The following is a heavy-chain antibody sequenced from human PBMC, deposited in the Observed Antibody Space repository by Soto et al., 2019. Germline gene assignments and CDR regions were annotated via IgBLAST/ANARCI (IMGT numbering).Heavy chain of an antibody. D-gene: IGHD3-3*01. Sequence: GGFLRLSCAASGFTFSSYGMHWVRQAPGKGLEWVAVISYDGSNKYYADSVKGRFTISRDNSKNTLYLQMNSLRAEDTAVYYCARGDYDFWSGQRSVGHQFDYWGQGTLVTVSS. V-gene: IGHV3-30*03. CDR3: ARGDYDFWSGQRSVGHQFDY. CDR1: GFTFSSYG. CDR2: ISYDGSNK. J-gene: IGHJ4*02.